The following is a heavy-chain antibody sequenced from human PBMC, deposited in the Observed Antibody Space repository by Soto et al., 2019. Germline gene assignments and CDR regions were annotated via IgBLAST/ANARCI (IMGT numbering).Heavy chain of an antibody. CDR3: ARGISLSRPTYYYMDV. CDR1: GFTLSVNA. J-gene: IGHJ6*03. CDR2: IAGNGVTT. V-gene: IGHV3-64*02. D-gene: IGHD6-13*01. Sequence: GGSLRLSCAASGFTLSVNAMHWVRRAPGKGLEYVSGIAGNGVTTFYADSVKDRFTISRDNSKNTLVLQMGSLRPDDMAVYYCARGISLSRPTYYYMDVWGRGTTVTVSS.